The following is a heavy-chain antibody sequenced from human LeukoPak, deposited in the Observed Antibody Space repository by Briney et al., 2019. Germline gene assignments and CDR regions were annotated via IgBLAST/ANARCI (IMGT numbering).Heavy chain of an antibody. CDR2: IFYNGNT. D-gene: IGHD3-22*01. Sequence: PSETLSLTCTVSGGSISIGGYYWSWIRQHTGKGLEWIGYIFYNGNTYYNPSLKSRLTISGDTSENQFSLKLSSATAADTAVYYCVRNFDSYNAFDIWGQGTMVTVSS. J-gene: IGHJ3*02. CDR1: GGSISIGGYY. CDR3: VRNFDSYNAFDI. V-gene: IGHV4-31*03.